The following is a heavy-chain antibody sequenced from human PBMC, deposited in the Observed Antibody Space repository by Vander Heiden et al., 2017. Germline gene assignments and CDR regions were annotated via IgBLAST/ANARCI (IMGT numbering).Heavy chain of an antibody. Sequence: QINLKESGPTLVKPTGTLTLTCTLSGFSITTTGVGVGWIRQPPGKALEWLAVIYWDDDKRYSASLRSRLTITKDTYRNQVVLTVANMDPLDTGSYYCAGTKNAASAYYGMEVWGQGTTVTVSS. D-gene: IGHD6-13*01. J-gene: IGHJ6*02. CDR3: AGTKNAASAYYGMEV. V-gene: IGHV2-5*02. CDR2: IYWDDDK. CDR1: GFSITTTGVG.